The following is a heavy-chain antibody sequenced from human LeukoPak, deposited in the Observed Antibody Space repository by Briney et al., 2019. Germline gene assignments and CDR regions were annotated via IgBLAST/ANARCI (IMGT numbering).Heavy chain of an antibody. D-gene: IGHD6-19*01. CDR3: ARHFGAVAGTFDY. CDR2: IYYSGST. V-gene: IGHV4-39*01. Sequence: PSETLSLTCSVSGGSISSSSYYWGWIRQPPGKGLEWIGSIYYSGSTYYNPSLKSRVTISIDASKNQLSLKVSSVTSADTAGSYCARHFGAVAGTFDYWGQGTLVSVPS. CDR1: GGSISSSSYY. J-gene: IGHJ4*02.